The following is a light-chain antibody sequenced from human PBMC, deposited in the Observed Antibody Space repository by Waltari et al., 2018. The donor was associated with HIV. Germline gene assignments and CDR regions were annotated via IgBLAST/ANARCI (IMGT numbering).Light chain of an antibody. CDR2: DVS. V-gene: IGLV2-11*01. CDR1: SSDVGGYNY. CDR3: CSYAGSVV. Sequence: QSALTQPRSVSGSPGQSVTISCTGPSSDVGGYNYVSWYQQHPGKAPKLLIYDVSKRPSGVPDRVFGSKSGNTASLTISGLQAEDEADYYCCSYAGSVVFGGGTKLAVL. J-gene: IGLJ2*01.